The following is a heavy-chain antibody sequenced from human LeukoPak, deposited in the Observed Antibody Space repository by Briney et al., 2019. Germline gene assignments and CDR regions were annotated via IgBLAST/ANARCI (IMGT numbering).Heavy chain of an antibody. J-gene: IGHJ6*03. Sequence: GGSLRLSCAASGFTFSSYGMHWVRQAPGKGLEWVAVIWYDGSNKYYADSVKGRFTISRDNSKNTLYLQMNSLRAEDTAAYYCAKDGAKYLYYYYYMDVWGKGTTVTVSS. V-gene: IGHV3-33*06. CDR1: GFTFSSYG. CDR3: AKDGAKYLYYYYYMDV. D-gene: IGHD1-26*01. CDR2: IWYDGSNK.